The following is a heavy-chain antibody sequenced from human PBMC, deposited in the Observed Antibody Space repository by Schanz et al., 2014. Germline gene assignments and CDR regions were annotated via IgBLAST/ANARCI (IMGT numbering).Heavy chain of an antibody. CDR3: ARDNLVSSSWYNYYGMDV. D-gene: IGHD6-13*01. CDR2: ISAYNGNT. Sequence: QVQLVQSGAEVKKPGASVKVSCKASGYTFTSYGISWVRQAPGQGLEWMGWISAYNGNTNYAQKLQGRVTMTTDTSTGTAYRELRSLRSDDTAVYYCARDNLVSSSWYNYYGMDVWGQGTTVTVSS. CDR1: GYTFTSYG. J-gene: IGHJ6*02. V-gene: IGHV1-18*01.